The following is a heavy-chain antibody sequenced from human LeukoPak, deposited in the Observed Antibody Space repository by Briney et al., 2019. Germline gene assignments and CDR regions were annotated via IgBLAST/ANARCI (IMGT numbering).Heavy chain of an antibody. CDR2: IYTSGST. D-gene: IGHD6-13*01. J-gene: IGHJ6*03. Sequence: SETLSLTCTVSGGSISSYYWSWIRQPAGKGLEWIGRIYTSGSTNYNPSLKSRVTMSVDTSKNQFSLKLSSVTAADTAVYYCARGPKQQRLYYYYYMDVWGKGTTVTVSS. CDR1: GGSISSYY. V-gene: IGHV4-4*07. CDR3: ARGPKQQRLYYYYYMDV.